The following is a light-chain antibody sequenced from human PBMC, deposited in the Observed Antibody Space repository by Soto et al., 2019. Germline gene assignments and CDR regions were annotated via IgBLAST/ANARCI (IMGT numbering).Light chain of an antibody. Sequence: QSALTQPPSASGSPGQSVTFSCTGTSSDVGGYNYVSWYQQHPDRAPKLIIYEVTKRPSGVPDRFSGSKSGNTASLTVSGLQAEDEADYYCSSYAGSNNWVFGGGTKVTVL. CDR1: SSDVGGYNY. V-gene: IGLV2-8*01. CDR2: EVT. J-gene: IGLJ3*02. CDR3: SSYAGSNNWV.